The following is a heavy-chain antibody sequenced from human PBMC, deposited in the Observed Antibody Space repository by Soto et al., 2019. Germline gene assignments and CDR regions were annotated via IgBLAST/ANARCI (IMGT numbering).Heavy chain of an antibody. Sequence: QVQLVESGGGVVQPGRSLRLSCAASGFTFSSYAMHWVRQAPGKGLEWVAVISYDGSNKYYADSVKGRFTISRDNSKNTLYRQMNSLRAEDTAVYYCARDLVFDYGDRRYWGQGTLVTVSS. D-gene: IGHD4-17*01. CDR3: ARDLVFDYGDRRY. V-gene: IGHV3-30-3*01. CDR2: ISYDGSNK. CDR1: GFTFSSYA. J-gene: IGHJ4*02.